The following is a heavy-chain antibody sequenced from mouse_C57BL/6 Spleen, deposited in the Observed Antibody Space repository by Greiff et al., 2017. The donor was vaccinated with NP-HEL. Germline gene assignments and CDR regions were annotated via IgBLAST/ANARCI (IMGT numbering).Heavy chain of an antibody. CDR1: GFSLTSYG. CDR2: IWSGGST. J-gene: IGHJ1*03. V-gene: IGHV2-2*01. CDR3: ARNPMPRDWYFDV. Sequence: QVQLKESGPGLVQPSQSLSITCTVSGFSLTSYGVHWVRQSPGKGLEWLGVIWSGGSTDYNAAFISRLSISKDNSKSQVFFKMNSLQADDTAIYYCARNPMPRDWYFDVWGTGTTVTVSS.